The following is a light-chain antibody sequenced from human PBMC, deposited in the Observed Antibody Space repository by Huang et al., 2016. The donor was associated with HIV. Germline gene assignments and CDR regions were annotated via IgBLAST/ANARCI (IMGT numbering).Light chain of an antibody. CDR1: QSVSSN. Sequence: EIVMTQSPATLSVSPGERATLSCRASQSVSSNLAWYKQKPGQAPRLIIYGASTRATGIPARFSGSGSGTEFTLTISSLQSEDFAVYYCQQYNNWPPFTFGPGTKVDIK. V-gene: IGKV3-15*01. CDR3: QQYNNWPPFT. CDR2: GAS. J-gene: IGKJ3*01.